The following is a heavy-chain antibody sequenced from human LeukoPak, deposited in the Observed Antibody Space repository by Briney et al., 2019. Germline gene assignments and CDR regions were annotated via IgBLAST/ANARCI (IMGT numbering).Heavy chain of an antibody. D-gene: IGHD2-15*01. CDR1: GGSISSYS. J-gene: IGHJ4*02. CDR3: ARHYCSGGSCYFDY. CDR2: IYTSGST. V-gene: IGHV4-4*09. Sequence: SETLSLTCTVSGGSISSYSWSWIRQPPGKGLEWIGYIYTSGSTNYNPSLKSRVTISVDTSKNQFSLKLSSVTAADTAVYYCARHYCSGGSCYFDYWGQGTLVTVSS.